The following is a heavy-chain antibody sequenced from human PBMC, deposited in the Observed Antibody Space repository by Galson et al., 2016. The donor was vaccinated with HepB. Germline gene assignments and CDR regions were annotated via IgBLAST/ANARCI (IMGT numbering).Heavy chain of an antibody. J-gene: IGHJ4*02. V-gene: IGHV4-31*03. Sequence: TLSLTCTVSGGSISRGGYYWSWIRQHPGKGLEWIGYIYYSGSTYYKPSLKSRVTISVDTSKNQFSLKLSSLTAADTAVYYCARRYGDYGGPFDYWGQGTLVTVSS. CDR2: IYYSGST. CDR3: ARRYGDYGGPFDY. CDR1: GGSISRGGYY. D-gene: IGHD4-17*01.